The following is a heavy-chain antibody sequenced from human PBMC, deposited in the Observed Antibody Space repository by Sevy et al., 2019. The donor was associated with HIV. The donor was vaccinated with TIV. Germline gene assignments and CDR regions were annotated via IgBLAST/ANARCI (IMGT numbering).Heavy chain of an antibody. CDR1: GGSLSGYY. D-gene: IGHD1-26*01. CDR2: IMPSGIT. Sequence: SETLSLTCAVYGGSLSGYYWSWIRQPPGKGLEWIGEIMPSGITNYNPSPKSRVSISIDTSKNQFSLKVNSVTAADTAMYFCARGQWEHPFWGQGTQVTVSS. CDR3: ARGQWEHPF. J-gene: IGHJ4*02. V-gene: IGHV4-34*01.